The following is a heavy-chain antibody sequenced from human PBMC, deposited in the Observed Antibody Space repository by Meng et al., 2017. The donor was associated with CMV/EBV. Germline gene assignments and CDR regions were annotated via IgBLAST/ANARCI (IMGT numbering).Heavy chain of an antibody. CDR1: GGLFSGYS. D-gene: IGHD3-3*01. J-gene: IGHJ5*02. Sequence: QGQRHPWGAGLLKPSEILSLTGAGYGGLFSGYSWSWIRQPPGKGLEWIGEINHSGSTNYNPSLKSRVTISVDTSKNQFSLKLSSVTAADTAVYYCARVWVRPAVLRFLKSVRFDPWGQGTLVTVSS. CDR2: INHSGST. CDR3: ARVWVRPAVLRFLKSVRFDP. V-gene: IGHV4-34*01.